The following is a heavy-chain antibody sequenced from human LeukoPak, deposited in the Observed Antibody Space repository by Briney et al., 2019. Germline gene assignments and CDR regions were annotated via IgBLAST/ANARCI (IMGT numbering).Heavy chain of an antibody. D-gene: IGHD2-2*01. CDR3: ARGDQLLFFAAFDN. J-gene: IGHJ3*02. CDR1: GYTFSSYG. Sequence: GASVKVSCKASGYTFSSYGISWVRQAPGQGLEWMGWVNTYNGNTDYVQSLQGRVTMTTDTSTTTAYMELRSLRSDDTAVYYCARGDQLLFFAAFDNWGQGTMVTVSS. V-gene: IGHV1-18*01. CDR2: VNTYNGNT.